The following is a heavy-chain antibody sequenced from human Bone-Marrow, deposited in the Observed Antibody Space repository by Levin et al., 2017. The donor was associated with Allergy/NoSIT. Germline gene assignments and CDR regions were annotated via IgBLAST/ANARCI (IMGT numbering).Heavy chain of an antibody. D-gene: IGHD6-6*01. V-gene: IGHV3-30-3*01. CDR3: ARAPKYSSSFYFDY. CDR2: NSFDENNR. Sequence: QPGGSLRLSCAASGFTFSSHSLHWVRQAPGKGLEWVALNSFDENNRDYADSVKGRFTISRDNSQNTLYLQINSLRREDTAIYYCARAPKYSSSFYFDYWGQGTLVTVSS. CDR1: GFTFSSHS. J-gene: IGHJ4*02.